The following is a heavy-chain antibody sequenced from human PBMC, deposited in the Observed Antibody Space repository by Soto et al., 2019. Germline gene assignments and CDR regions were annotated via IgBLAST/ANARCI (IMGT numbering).Heavy chain of an antibody. CDR2: IIPIFGTA. CDR1: GGTFSSYA. V-gene: IGHV1-69*13. Sequence: SVKVSCKASGGTFSSYAISWVRQAPGQGLEWMGGIIPIFGTANYAQKFQGRVTITADESMGTAYMELSSLRSEDTAVYYCARESRPSSSWSRTNFDYWGQGTLVTVSS. J-gene: IGHJ4*02. D-gene: IGHD6-13*01. CDR3: ARESRPSSSWSRTNFDY.